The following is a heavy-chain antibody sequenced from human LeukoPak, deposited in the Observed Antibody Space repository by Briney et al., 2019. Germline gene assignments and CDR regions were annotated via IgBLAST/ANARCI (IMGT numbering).Heavy chain of an antibody. CDR2: IKVDGSEK. Sequence: GGSLRLSCAASGFTFSNYWMSWVRQAPGKGLEWVANIKVDGSEKYYLDSVKGRFTISRDNAKNSVYLQMNSLRTEDTAVYYCGRKTGVTGEAFDCWGQGTLVTVSS. D-gene: IGHD7-27*01. CDR3: GRKTGVTGEAFDC. J-gene: IGHJ4*02. V-gene: IGHV3-7*03. CDR1: GFTFSNYW.